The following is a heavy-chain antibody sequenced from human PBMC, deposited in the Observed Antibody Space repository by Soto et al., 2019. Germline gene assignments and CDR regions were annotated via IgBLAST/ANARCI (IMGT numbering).Heavy chain of an antibody. J-gene: IGHJ4*02. D-gene: IGHD3-10*01. CDR3: AKGRGGSGSLTPRVDL. Sequence: EVQLLESGGGLVQPGGSLRLSCAASGFTFNNYAMTLVRQAPGKGLEWVSAISGGGDTTSYADSVKGRFPVSRDGSKNTLYLQMSSLRAEDTALYYCAKGRGGSGSLTPRVDLWGQGTLVTVST. CDR1: GFTFNNYA. CDR2: ISGGGDTT. V-gene: IGHV3-23*01.